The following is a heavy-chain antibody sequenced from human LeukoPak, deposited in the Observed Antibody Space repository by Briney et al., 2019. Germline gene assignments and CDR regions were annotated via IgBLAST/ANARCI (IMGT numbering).Heavy chain of an antibody. D-gene: IGHD7-27*01. V-gene: IGHV1-69*04. CDR2: IIPILGIA. J-gene: IGHJ3*02. CDR3: ARLAPDLGNTFDI. Sequence: GASVKVSCKASGGTFSSYAISWVRQAPGQGLEWMGRIIPILGIANYAQKFQGRVTITADKSTSTAYMELSSLRSEDTAVYYCARLAPDLGNTFDIWGQGTMVTVSP. CDR1: GGTFSSYA.